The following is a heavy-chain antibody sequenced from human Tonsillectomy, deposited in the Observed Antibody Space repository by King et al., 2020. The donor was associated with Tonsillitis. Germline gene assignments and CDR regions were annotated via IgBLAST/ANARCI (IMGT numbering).Heavy chain of an antibody. V-gene: IGHV4-39*01. Sequence: QLQESDPGLVKPSETLSLTCTVSGDSISSSSHYWGWVRQPPGKDLEWIGSVYYRGDTYYNPSLKSRVTVSVDTSKNQFSLNLSSVTATDTAVYYCAGQAFCSSGSCYGGLDSWGQGTLVTVSS. CDR3: AGQAFCSSGSCYGGLDS. D-gene: IGHD2-15*01. CDR1: GDSISSSSHY. CDR2: VYYRGDT. J-gene: IGHJ4*02.